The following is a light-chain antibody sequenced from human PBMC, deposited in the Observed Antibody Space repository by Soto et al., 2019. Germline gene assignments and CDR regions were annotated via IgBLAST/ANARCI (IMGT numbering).Light chain of an antibody. CDR3: QSYDSSLSAYV. J-gene: IGLJ1*01. Sequence: QSVLTQPPSVSGAPGQRVPISCTGSSSNIGAGYDVHWFQRLPGTAPKLLIYGNSNRPSGVPDRFSGSKSGTSASLAITGLQAEDEADYYCQSYDSSLSAYVFGTGTKVTVL. CDR1: SSNIGAGYD. V-gene: IGLV1-40*01. CDR2: GNS.